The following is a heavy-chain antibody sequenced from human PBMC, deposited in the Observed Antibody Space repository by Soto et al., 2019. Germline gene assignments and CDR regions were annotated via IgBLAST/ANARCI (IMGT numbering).Heavy chain of an antibody. D-gene: IGHD3-3*02. CDR2: IIPIFPTP. CDR1: GGTFGNSA. V-gene: IGHV1-69*12. CDR3: ARDKDRQQLGGNYYSGIDV. J-gene: IGHJ6*02. Sequence: QVQLVQSGAEVKKPGSSVTVSCKASGGTFGNSAISWVRQAPGQGLEWMGGIIPIFPTPDYAQKFQGRVTITADEPXTXAXXESTSLRSEDTAVYSCARDKDRQQLGGNYYSGIDVWGQGTTVTVSS.